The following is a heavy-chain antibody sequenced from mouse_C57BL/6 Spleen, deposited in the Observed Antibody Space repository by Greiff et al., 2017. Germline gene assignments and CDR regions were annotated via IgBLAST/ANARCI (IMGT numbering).Heavy chain of an antibody. CDR3: AREGDYGSRGAMDY. CDR1: GYTFTDYY. V-gene: IGHV1-19*01. J-gene: IGHJ4*01. CDR2: INPYNGGT. Sequence: EVQLQESGPVLVKPGASVKMSCKASGYTFTDYYMNWVKQSHGKSLEWIGVINPYNGGTSYNQKFKGKATLTVDKSSSTAYMELNSLTSEDSAVYYCAREGDYGSRGAMDYWGQGTSVTVSS. D-gene: IGHD1-1*01.